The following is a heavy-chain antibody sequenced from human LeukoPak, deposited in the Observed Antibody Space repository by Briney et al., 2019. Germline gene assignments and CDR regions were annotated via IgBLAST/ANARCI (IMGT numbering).Heavy chain of an antibody. D-gene: IGHD6-25*01. Sequence: GGSLRLSCAAFGFSFSTYAIHWVRQAPGKGLEYVSAISTDGSRTYYGNSVKGRFTISRDNSKNTVYLQMDSLRAEDMAVYYCARGVAITWTGSYSSGWNDALDIWGQGTMVTVS. J-gene: IGHJ3*02. V-gene: IGHV3-64*01. CDR2: ISTDGSRT. CDR1: GFSFSTYA. CDR3: ARGVAITWTGSYSSGWNDALDI.